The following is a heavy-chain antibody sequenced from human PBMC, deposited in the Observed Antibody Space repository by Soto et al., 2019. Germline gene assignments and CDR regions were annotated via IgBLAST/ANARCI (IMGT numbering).Heavy chain of an antibody. J-gene: IGHJ6*02. Sequence: GGSLRLSCAASGFTVSSNYMSWVRQAPGKGLEWVSVIYSGGSTYYADSVKGRFTISRDNSKNTLYLQMNSLRAEDTAVYYCARGVQYYDILTVYYPYRMDVWGQGTTVTVSS. CDR2: IYSGGST. CDR3: ARGVQYYDILTVYYPYRMDV. V-gene: IGHV3-53*01. CDR1: GFTVSSNY. D-gene: IGHD3-9*01.